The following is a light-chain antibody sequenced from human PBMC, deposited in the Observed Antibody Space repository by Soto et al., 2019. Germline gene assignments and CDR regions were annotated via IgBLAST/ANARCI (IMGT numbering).Light chain of an antibody. CDR1: QSISSY. J-gene: IGKJ5*01. CDR2: AAS. V-gene: IGKV1-39*01. Sequence: DIQMTQSPSSLSASVGARVPITCRASQSISSYLNWYQQKPGKAPKFLIYAASSLQSGVPSRFSGSGSGTDFTLTISSLQPEDFATYFCQQANSFPITFGQGTRLEI. CDR3: QQANSFPIT.